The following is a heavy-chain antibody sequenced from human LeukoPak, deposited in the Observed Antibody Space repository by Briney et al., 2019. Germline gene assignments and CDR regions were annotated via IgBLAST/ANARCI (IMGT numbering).Heavy chain of an antibody. D-gene: IGHD2-2*02. J-gene: IGHJ5*02. CDR3: ARSGVVVLPAAITTNWFDP. V-gene: IGHV1-2*02. CDR1: GYTFTGYY. CDR2: INPNSGGT. Sequence: GSVKVSCKASGYTFTGYYMHWVRQAPGQGLEWMGWINPNSGGTNYAQKFQGRVTMTRDTSISTAYMELSRLRSDDTAVYYCARSGVVVLPAAITTNWFDPWGQGTLVTVSS.